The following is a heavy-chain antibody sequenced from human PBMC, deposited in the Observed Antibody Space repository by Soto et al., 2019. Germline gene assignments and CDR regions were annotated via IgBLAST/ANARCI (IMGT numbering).Heavy chain of an antibody. CDR2: IVPIFGTT. J-gene: IGHJ6*02. Sequence: QVQLVQSGAEVKKPGSSVKVSCKVSGGTFSNYAIDWVRLAPGHGLEWMGGIVPIFGTTYYTQKFQGRATIIADDSTATAYLEMSSLRSEDTAIYYCARVGAVVGLYHYHGLDVWGQGTAVTVSS. D-gene: IGHD6-19*01. CDR1: GGTFSNYA. CDR3: ARVGAVVGLYHYHGLDV. V-gene: IGHV1-69*12.